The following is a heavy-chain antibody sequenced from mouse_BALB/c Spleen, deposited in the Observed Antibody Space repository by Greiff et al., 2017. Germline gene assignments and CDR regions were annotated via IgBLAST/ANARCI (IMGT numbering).Heavy chain of an antibody. D-gene: IGHD2-14*01. CDR1: GFTFSSFG. CDR3: ARSGRYPYYFDY. CDR2: ISSGSSTI. Sequence: EVMLVESGGGLVQPGGSRKLSCAASGFTFSSFGMHWVRQAPEKGLEWVAYISSGSSTIYYADTVKGRFTISRDNPKNTLFLQMTSLRSEDTAMYYCARSGRYPYYFDYWGQGTTLTVSS. V-gene: IGHV5-17*02. J-gene: IGHJ2*01.